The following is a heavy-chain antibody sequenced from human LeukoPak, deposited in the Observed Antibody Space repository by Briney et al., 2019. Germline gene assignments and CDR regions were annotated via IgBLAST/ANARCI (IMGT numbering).Heavy chain of an antibody. D-gene: IGHD3-10*01. V-gene: IGHV1-18*04. J-gene: IGHJ5*02. Sequence: GASVKVSCKASGYTFTSYYMHWVRQAPGQGLEWMGWISAYNGNTNYAQKLQGRVTMTTDTSTSTAYMELRSLRSDDTAVYYCARDRGGWFDPWGQGTLVTVSS. CDR3: ARDRGGWFDP. CDR1: GYTFTSYY. CDR2: ISAYNGNT.